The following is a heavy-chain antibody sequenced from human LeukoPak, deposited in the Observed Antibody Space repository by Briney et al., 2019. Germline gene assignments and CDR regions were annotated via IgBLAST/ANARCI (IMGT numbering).Heavy chain of an antibody. J-gene: IGHJ4*02. Sequence: PSETLSLTCTVSGGAIRVYYYSCIRQPPGKGLEWSGYIYYSASTNYNPSLKCRVTMSVDTSKNQFSLKLSSVTAADTAVYYCARHSSAMSVAGSSFWGQGTLVTVSS. D-gene: IGHD6-19*01. CDR1: GGAIRVYY. CDR2: IYYSAST. CDR3: ARHSSAMSVAGSSF. V-gene: IGHV4-59*08.